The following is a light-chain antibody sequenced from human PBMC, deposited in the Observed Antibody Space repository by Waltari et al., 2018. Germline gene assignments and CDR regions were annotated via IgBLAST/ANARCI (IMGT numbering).Light chain of an antibody. CDR2: EGY. CDR3: MQNIQFPRT. J-gene: IGKJ1*01. V-gene: IGKV2D-29*01. Sequence: DVVMTQAPLSVSVTPGQPASISCKTSQRLLQSDGKTYLFWQLEKPGQAPQLLIYEGYNRFSGVADRLSGSGSGTDFTLKISRVEAEDVGVYYCMQNIQFPRTFGQGTKVEIE. CDR1: QRLLQSDGKTY.